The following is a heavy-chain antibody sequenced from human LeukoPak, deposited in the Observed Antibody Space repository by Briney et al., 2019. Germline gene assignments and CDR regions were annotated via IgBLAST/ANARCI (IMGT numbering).Heavy chain of an antibody. CDR3: ARDLSGTLNYGMDV. Sequence: GASVKVSCKASGGTFTSYAISWVRQAPGQGLEWMGGIIPIFGTANYAQKFQGRVTITRDTSASTAYMELSSLRSEDTAVYYCARDLSGTLNYGMDVWGQGTTVTVSS. CDR1: GGTFTSYA. V-gene: IGHV1-69*05. J-gene: IGHJ6*02. D-gene: IGHD6-13*01. CDR2: IIPIFGTA.